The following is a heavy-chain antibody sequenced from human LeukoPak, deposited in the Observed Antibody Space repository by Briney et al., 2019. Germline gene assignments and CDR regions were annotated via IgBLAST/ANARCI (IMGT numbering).Heavy chain of an antibody. D-gene: IGHD6-19*01. CDR2: IIPIFGTA. J-gene: IGHJ4*02. CDR3: ARVAVAGTPFDY. CDR1: GGTFSSYA. Sequence: SVKVSCKASGGTFSSYAISWVRQAPGQGLEWMGGIIPIFGTANYAQKFQGRVTITADESTSTAYMELSSLRSEDTAVYYCARVAVAGTPFDYWGQGTLVTVSS. V-gene: IGHV1-69*13.